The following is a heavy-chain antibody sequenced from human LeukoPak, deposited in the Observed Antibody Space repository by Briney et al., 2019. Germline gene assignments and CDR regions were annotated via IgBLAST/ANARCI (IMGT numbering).Heavy chain of an antibody. Sequence: ASVKVSCKASGYTFTSYDINWVRQATGQGLEWMGWVNPNSGNTYYALKFQGRVTMTRNTSISTAYMELSSLRSEDTAVYYCARDMLISSSVSFDPWGQGTLVTVSS. V-gene: IGHV1-8*01. CDR2: VNPNSGNT. J-gene: IGHJ5*02. CDR1: GYTFTSYD. D-gene: IGHD6-6*01. CDR3: ARDMLISSSVSFDP.